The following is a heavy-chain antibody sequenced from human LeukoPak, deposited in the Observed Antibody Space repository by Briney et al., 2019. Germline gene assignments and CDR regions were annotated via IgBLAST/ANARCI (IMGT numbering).Heavy chain of an antibody. D-gene: IGHD3-22*01. CDR2: IYYSGST. CDR1: GGSISSSSYY. V-gene: IGHV4-39*01. J-gene: IGHJ5*02. Sequence: PSETLSLTCTVSGGSISSSSYYWGWIRQPPGKGLEWIGSIYYSGSTYYNPSLKSRVTISVDTSKNQFSLKLSSVTAADTAVYYCASPYDSSGYYNRWGQGTLVTVSS. CDR3: ASPYDSSGYYNR.